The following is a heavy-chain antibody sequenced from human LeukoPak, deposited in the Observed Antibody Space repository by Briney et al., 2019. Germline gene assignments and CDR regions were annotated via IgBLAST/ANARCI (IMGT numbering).Heavy chain of an antibody. CDR2: INHSGST. CDR1: GGSFSGYY. D-gene: IGHD2-21*01. CDR3: ARQGAIVVVIAIVAFDI. V-gene: IGHV4-34*01. Sequence: PSETLSLTCAVYGGSFSGYYWSWIRQPPGKGLEWIGEINHSGSTNYNPSLKSRVTISVDTSKNQFSLKLSSVTAADTAVYYCARQGAIVVVIAIVAFDIWGQGTMVTVSS. J-gene: IGHJ3*02.